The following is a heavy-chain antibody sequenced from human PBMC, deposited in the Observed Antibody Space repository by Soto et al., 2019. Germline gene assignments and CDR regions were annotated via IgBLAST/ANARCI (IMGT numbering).Heavy chain of an antibody. CDR2: INHSGST. CDR1: GGSFSGYY. V-gene: IGHV4-34*01. CDR3: ARPSGGVAGGARYNYYFDY. J-gene: IGHJ4*02. D-gene: IGHD1-1*01. Sequence: SETLSLTCAVYGGSFSGYYWSWIRQPPGKGLEWIGEINHSGSTNYNPSLKSRVTISVDTSKNQFSLKLSSVTAADTAVYYCARPSGGVAGGARYNYYFDYWGQGTLVTVSS.